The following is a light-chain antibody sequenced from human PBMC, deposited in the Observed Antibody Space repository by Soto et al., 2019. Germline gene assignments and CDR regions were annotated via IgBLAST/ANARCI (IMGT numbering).Light chain of an antibody. V-gene: IGKV1-12*01. CDR3: QRADNFPLT. Sequence: IQMTQSPSSLSASVGDRVTITCRASQDISTSLAWYQQKPGTAPKLLIYGASSLQSGVSSRFSGSGSGTDFTLTIRSLQPEDFATYYCQRADNFPLTFGGGTKVETK. CDR2: GAS. J-gene: IGKJ4*01. CDR1: QDISTS.